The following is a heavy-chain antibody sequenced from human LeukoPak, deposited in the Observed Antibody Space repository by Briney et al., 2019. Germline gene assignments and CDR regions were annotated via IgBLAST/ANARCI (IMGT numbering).Heavy chain of an antibody. CDR2: INHSGST. CDR1: GGSFSGYY. CDR3: ARGNGSGSYYHTNAPYYYYYMDV. V-gene: IGHV4-34*01. J-gene: IGHJ6*03. Sequence: SETLSLTCAVYGGSFSGYYWSWIRRPPGKGLEWIGEINHSGSTNYNPSLKSRVTISVDTSKNQFSLKLSSVTAADTAVYYCARGNGSGSYYHTNAPYYYYYMDVWGKGTTVTIAS. D-gene: IGHD3-10*01.